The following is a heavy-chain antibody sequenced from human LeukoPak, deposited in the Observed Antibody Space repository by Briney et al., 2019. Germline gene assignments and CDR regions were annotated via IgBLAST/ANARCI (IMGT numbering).Heavy chain of an antibody. Sequence: GRSLRLSCAASGFTFSSYWMHWVRQAPGKGLVWVSRINSDGSSTSYADSVKGRFTISRDNAKNTLYLQMNSLRAEDTAVYYCARDLFPYYYDSSGYFFDYWGQGTLVTVSS. CDR1: GFTFSSYW. V-gene: IGHV3-74*01. CDR3: ARDLFPYYYDSSGYFFDY. J-gene: IGHJ4*02. CDR2: INSDGSST. D-gene: IGHD3-22*01.